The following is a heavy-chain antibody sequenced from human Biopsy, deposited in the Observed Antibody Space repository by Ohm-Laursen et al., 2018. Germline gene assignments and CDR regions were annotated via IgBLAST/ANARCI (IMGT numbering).Heavy chain of an antibody. D-gene: IGHD3-3*01. Sequence: SVKVSCKASGGTSSNYAISWVRQAPGEGLEWMGGIIAVSGLVNYAPKFQGRVSITTDKSTTTAYMELSNLKSEDTAVYYCATPFQYYDSWGGYPPFDHWGQGTLVTVSS. J-gene: IGHJ4*02. CDR3: ATPFQYYDSWGGYPPFDH. V-gene: IGHV1-69*10. CDR2: IIAVSGLV. CDR1: GGTSSNYA.